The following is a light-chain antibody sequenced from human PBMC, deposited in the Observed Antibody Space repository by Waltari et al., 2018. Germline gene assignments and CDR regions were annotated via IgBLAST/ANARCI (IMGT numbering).Light chain of an antibody. V-gene: IGLV1-47*01. CDR3: AAWDDSLSGPV. J-gene: IGLJ2*01. CDR2: RNN. Sequence: QSVLTQPPSASGTPGQRVTLSCSGSRPHIARNHLYWYQQLPGTAPKLLIYRNNQRPSGVPDRFSGSKSGTSASLAISGLRSEDEADYYCAAWDDSLSGPVFGGGTKLTVL. CDR1: RPHIARNH.